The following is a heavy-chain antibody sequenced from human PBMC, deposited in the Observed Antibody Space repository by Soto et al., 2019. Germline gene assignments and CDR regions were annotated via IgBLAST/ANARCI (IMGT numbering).Heavy chain of an antibody. CDR1: GGTFSSYA. V-gene: IGHV1-69*12. CDR3: ARPIQLPLWYYGMDV. J-gene: IGHJ6*02. CDR2: IIPIFGTA. D-gene: IGHD5-18*01. Sequence: QVQLVQSGAEVKKPGSSVKVSCKASGGTFSSYAISWVRQAPGQGLEWMGGIIPIFGTANYALKFQGRVTITADESTSNAYMELSSLSSEDTAVYYCARPIQLPLWYYGMDVWGQGTTVTVSS.